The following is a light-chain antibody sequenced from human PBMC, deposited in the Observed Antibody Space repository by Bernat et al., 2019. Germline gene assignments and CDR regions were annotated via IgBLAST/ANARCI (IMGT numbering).Light chain of an antibody. CDR1: SSNIGINY. CDR2: SNS. V-gene: IGLV1-47*02. CDR3: AAWDDSLRGRM. J-gene: IGLJ3*02. Sequence: QSVLTQPPSASGTPGQTVTISCSGSSSNIGINYVYWYQHFPGTAPKVLIYSNSQRPSGVPDRFSGSKSGTSASLAISGLRSEDEADYYCAAWDDSLRGRMFCGGTKLTVL.